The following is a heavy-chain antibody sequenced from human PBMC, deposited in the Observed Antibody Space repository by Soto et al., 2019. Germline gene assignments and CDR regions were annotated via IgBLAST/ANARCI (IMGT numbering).Heavy chain of an antibody. D-gene: IGHD2-15*01. CDR2: VSCSRNYT. J-gene: IGHJ4*02. V-gene: IGHV3-11*06. Sequence: QVQLVESGGGLVKPGGSLRLSCAASGFTFNDYYMNWIRQAPGKGLEGVSYVSCSRNYTAYEDSVKGRFTISRDSAKNSLLLQLNSRRAEDTSAYCCARVLGSPRMEWWWLLRPLRLDYWGQGTLVTVSS. CDR3: ARVLGSPRMEWWWLLRPLRLDY. CDR1: GFTFNDYY.